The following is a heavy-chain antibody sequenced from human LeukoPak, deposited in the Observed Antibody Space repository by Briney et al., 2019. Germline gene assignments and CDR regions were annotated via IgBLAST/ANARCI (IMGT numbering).Heavy chain of an antibody. V-gene: IGHV3-23*01. CDR1: GFTFSSYA. J-gene: IGHJ4*02. Sequence: GGSLRLSCVASGFTFSSYAMSWVRQAPGKGLEWASGISGSADTAHSADSVKGRFTISRDNSKNTLFLQMHSLRADDTAVYYCAKDTPRPPSYWGQGTLVTVSS. CDR2: ISGSADTA. CDR3: AKDTPRPPSY.